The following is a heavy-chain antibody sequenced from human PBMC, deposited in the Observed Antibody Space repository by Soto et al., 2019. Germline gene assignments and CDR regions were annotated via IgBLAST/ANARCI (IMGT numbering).Heavy chain of an antibody. CDR3: ARASYYDILTGYLYYYYGMDV. D-gene: IGHD3-9*01. CDR1: GYTFTSYG. J-gene: IGHJ6*02. CDR2: ISAYNGNT. V-gene: IGHV1-18*04. Sequence: ASVKVSCKASGYTFTSYGISWVRQAPGQGLEWMGWISAYNGNTNYAQKLQGRVTMTTDTSTSTAYMELRSLRSDDTAVYYCARASYYDILTGYLYYYYGMDVWGQGTTVTVYS.